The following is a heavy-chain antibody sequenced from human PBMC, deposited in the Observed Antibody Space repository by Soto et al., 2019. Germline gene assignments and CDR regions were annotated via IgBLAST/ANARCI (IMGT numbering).Heavy chain of an antibody. CDR3: ASVVRYFDGLRDYFDY. Sequence: QVQLQESGPGLVKPSQTLSLTCTVSGGSISSGDYYWSWIRQPPGKGLEWIGYIYYSGSTYYNPYPNRRVTISVDTSKIQCSLKLRSVTTAHTAGYYCASVVRYFDGLRDYFDYWGQGTLVTVSS. CDR1: GGSISSGDYY. V-gene: IGHV4-30-4*01. D-gene: IGHD3-9*01. CDR2: IYYSGST. J-gene: IGHJ4*02.